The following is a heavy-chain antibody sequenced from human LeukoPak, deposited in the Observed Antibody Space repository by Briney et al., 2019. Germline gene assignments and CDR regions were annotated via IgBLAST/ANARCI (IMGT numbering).Heavy chain of an antibody. Sequence: GGSLRLSCAASGFTFSSYAMSWVRQAPGKGLGWVSAISGIGGSTYYADPVKGRFNISRDNSKNTLYLQMNSLRAEDTAVYYCAKDPDYGKSWYFDLWGRGTLVTVSS. J-gene: IGHJ2*01. CDR2: ISGIGGST. D-gene: IGHD4-17*01. V-gene: IGHV3-23*01. CDR3: AKDPDYGKSWYFDL. CDR1: GFTFSSYA.